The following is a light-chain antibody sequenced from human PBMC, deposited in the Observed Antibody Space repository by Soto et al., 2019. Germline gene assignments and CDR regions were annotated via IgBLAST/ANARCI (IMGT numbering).Light chain of an antibody. J-gene: IGKJ1*01. V-gene: IGKV1-39*01. CDR3: QQSYGTPWT. CDR1: QSISNH. CDR2: AAS. Sequence: DIQMTHSPSSLSASVRDRITITCRASQSISNHLNWYQQKPGKGPNLLIYAASSLQRGVPSRFSGRGSGRDCVLTISSLQPEDSATYYCQQSYGTPWTFGQGTKVDIK.